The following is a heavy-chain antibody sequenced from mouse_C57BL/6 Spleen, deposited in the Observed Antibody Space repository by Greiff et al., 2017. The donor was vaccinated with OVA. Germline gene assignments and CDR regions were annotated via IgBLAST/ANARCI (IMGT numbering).Heavy chain of an antibody. J-gene: IGHJ4*01. CDR1: GYSFTGYY. Sequence: VQLQQSGPELVKPGASVKISCKASGYSFTGYYMNWVKQSPEKSLEWIGEINPSTGGTTYNQKFKAKATLTVDKSSSTAYMQLKSLISEDSAVYYCAIYDYEGYYAMDYWGQGTSVTVSS. CDR3: AIYDYEGYYAMDY. D-gene: IGHD2-4*01. V-gene: IGHV1-42*01. CDR2: INPSTGGT.